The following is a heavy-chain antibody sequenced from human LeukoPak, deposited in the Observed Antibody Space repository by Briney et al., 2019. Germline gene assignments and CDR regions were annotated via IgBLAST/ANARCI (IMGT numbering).Heavy chain of an antibody. D-gene: IGHD5-12*01. CDR3: AREGGYSGYAAFDY. Sequence: SETLSLTCTVSGGSISSYYSSWIRQPPGKGLEWIGYIYYSGSTNYNPSLKSRVTISVDTSKNQFSLKLSSVTAADTAVYYCAREGGYSGYAAFDYWGQGTLVTVSS. CDR1: GGSISSYY. J-gene: IGHJ4*02. CDR2: IYYSGST. V-gene: IGHV4-59*01.